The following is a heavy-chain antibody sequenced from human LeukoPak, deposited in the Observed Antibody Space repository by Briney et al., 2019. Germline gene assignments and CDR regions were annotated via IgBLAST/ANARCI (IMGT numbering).Heavy chain of an antibody. CDR1: GYTFTGYY. Sequence: ASVKVSCKASGYTFTGYYMHWVRQAPGQGLEWMGWINPNSGGTNYAQKFQGWVTMTRDTSISTAYMELSRLRSDDTAVYYCARDGILGGDSHYYYYGMDVWGQGTTVTVSS. J-gene: IGHJ6*02. D-gene: IGHD4-17*01. CDR2: INPNSGGT. CDR3: ARDGILGGDSHYYYYGMDV. V-gene: IGHV1-2*04.